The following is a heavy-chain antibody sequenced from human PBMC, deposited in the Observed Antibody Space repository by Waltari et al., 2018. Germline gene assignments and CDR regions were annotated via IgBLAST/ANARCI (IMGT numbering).Heavy chain of an antibody. J-gene: IGHJ3*02. D-gene: IGHD2-8*02. V-gene: IGHV1-69*05. Sequence: QVQLVQSGAAVKKPGSSVTVSCKASGGTFSSYAISCVRQAPGQGLVRMGGIIPIFGTANYAQKFQGRVTITTDESTSTAYMELSSRRSEDTAVYYCARERSYCTGGVCSQPEPAFDIWGQGTMVTVSS. CDR1: GGTFSSYA. CDR3: ARERSYCTGGVCSQPEPAFDI. CDR2: IIPIFGTA.